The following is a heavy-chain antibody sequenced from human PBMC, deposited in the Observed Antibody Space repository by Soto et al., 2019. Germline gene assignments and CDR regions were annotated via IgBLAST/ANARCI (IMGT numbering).Heavy chain of an antibody. CDR1: GFTFSSYS. CDR2: ISSSSSYI. CDR3: AREGYYGSGSYYNPSPTDGRNDAFDI. D-gene: IGHD3-10*01. V-gene: IGHV3-21*01. J-gene: IGHJ3*02. Sequence: EVQLVESGGGLVKPGGSLRLSCAASGFTFSSYSMNWVRQAPGKGLEWVSSISSSSSYIYYADSVKGRFTISRDNAKNSLYLQMNSLRAEDTAVYYCAREGYYGSGSYYNPSPTDGRNDAFDIWGQGTMVTVSS.